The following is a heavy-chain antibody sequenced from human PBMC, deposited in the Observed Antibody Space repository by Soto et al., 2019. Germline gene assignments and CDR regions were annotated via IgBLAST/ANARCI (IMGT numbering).Heavy chain of an antibody. Sequence: PGESLKISCKGFGYSFTSYWIGWVRQMPGKGLEWMGIIYPGDSDTRYSPSFQGQVTISADKSINTAYLQWSSLKASDTAMYYCARPHFYDSSGYLGDYWGQGTLVTSPQ. J-gene: IGHJ4*02. CDR1: GYSFTSYW. CDR2: IYPGDSDT. CDR3: ARPHFYDSSGYLGDY. V-gene: IGHV5-51*01. D-gene: IGHD3-22*01.